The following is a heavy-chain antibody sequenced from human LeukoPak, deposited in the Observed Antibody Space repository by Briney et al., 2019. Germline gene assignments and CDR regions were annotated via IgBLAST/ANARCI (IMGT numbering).Heavy chain of an antibody. CDR2: INHSGST. D-gene: IGHD3-3*01. V-gene: IGHV4-34*01. CDR3: ARTFRESYYDFWSGYSTLDY. CDR1: GGSFSGYY. J-gene: IGHJ4*02. Sequence: SETLSLTCAAYGGSFSGYYWSWIRQPPGKGLEWIGEINHSGSTNYNPSPKSRVTISVDTSKNQFSLKLSSVTAADTAVYYCARTFRESYYDFWSGYSTLDYWGQGTLVTVSS.